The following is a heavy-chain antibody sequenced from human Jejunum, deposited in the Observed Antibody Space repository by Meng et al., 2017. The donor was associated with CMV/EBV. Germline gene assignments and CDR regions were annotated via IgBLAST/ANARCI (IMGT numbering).Heavy chain of an antibody. Sequence: FPFSSVSMTWVRQAPGKGLEWLSGIGNSGASTYYADSVKGRFTISRDNSKNTLYLQMNSLRAEDTAIYYCAKGYYYDSSGKGYYFDDWGQGTLVTVSS. CDR3: AKGYYYDSSGKGYYFDD. J-gene: IGHJ4*02. CDR2: IGNSGAST. V-gene: IGHV3-23*01. CDR1: FPFSSVS. D-gene: IGHD3-22*01.